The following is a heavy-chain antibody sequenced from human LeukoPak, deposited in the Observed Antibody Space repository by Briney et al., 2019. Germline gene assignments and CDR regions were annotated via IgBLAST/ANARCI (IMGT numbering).Heavy chain of an antibody. D-gene: IGHD3-16*02. CDR1: GYTFTDNA. Sequence: ASVKVSCKASGYTFTDNAVHWVRQAPGQGLEWMGWISAYNGNTKYVQKLQGRVTVTTDISTSTAYMELRSLRFDDTAVYYCARQSYVWGSYRPDDAFDIWGQGTMVTVSS. CDR2: ISAYNGNT. V-gene: IGHV1-18*01. J-gene: IGHJ3*02. CDR3: ARQSYVWGSYRPDDAFDI.